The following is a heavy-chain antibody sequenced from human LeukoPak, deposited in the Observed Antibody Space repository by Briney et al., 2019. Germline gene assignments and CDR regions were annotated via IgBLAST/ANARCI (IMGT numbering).Heavy chain of an antibody. CDR3: ARDKGGLLRFRELLFYFDY. CDR1: GFTFSSYG. CDR2: IWYDGSNK. D-gene: IGHD3-10*01. V-gene: IGHV3-33*01. J-gene: IGHJ4*02. Sequence: PGRSLRLSCAASGFTFSSYGMHWVRQAPGKGLEWVAVIWYDGSNKYYADSVKGRFTISRDNSKNTLYLQMNSLRAEDTAVYYCARDKGGLLRFRELLFYFDYWGQGTLVTVSS.